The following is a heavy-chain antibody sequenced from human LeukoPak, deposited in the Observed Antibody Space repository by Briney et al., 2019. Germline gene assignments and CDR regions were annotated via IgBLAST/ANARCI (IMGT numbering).Heavy chain of an antibody. D-gene: IGHD3-16*02. Sequence: SETLSLTCTVSGGSISSYYWSWIRQPPGKGLEWIGYIYYSGSTNYNPSLKSRVTMSVDTSKNQFSLKLSSVTAADTAVYYCARMGLNPLGYPTYFDYWGQGTLVTVSS. J-gene: IGHJ4*02. CDR1: GGSISSYY. CDR3: ARMGLNPLGYPTYFDY. CDR2: IYYSGST. V-gene: IGHV4-59*12.